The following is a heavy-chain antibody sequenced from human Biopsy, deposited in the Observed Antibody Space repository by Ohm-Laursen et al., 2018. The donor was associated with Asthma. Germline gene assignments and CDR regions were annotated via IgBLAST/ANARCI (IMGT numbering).Heavy chain of an antibody. CDR3: AKDKVGAANSYQYGMDV. V-gene: IGHV3-23*01. Sequence: SLRLSCAASGSSFSSYAMSWVRQAPGQGLEWVSSVSTNGENTYYTDSVKGRFTISRDNPENTLYLQMSSLGAEDTAIYYCAKDKVGAANSYQYGMDVWGQGTTVTVSS. CDR1: GSSFSSYA. CDR2: VSTNGENT. J-gene: IGHJ6*02. D-gene: IGHD1-26*01.